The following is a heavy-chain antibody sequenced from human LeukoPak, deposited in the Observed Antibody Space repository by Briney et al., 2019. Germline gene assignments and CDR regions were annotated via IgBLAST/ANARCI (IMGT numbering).Heavy chain of an antibody. V-gene: IGHV4-59*12. CDR3: ASYSSSSGTNWFDP. J-gene: IGHJ5*02. CDR1: GGSISGYY. CDR2: IYYSGST. Sequence: PSETLSLTCTVSGGSISGYYWSWIRQPPGKGLEWIGYIYYSGSTNYNPSLKSRDTISVDTSKNQFSLKLSSVTAADTAVYYCASYSSSSGTNWFDPWGQGTLVTVSS. D-gene: IGHD6-13*01.